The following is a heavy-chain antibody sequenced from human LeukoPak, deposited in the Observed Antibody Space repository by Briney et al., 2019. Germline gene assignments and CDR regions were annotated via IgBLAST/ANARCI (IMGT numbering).Heavy chain of an antibody. CDR1: GYTFTSYY. J-gene: IGHJ3*02. D-gene: IGHD3-10*01. CDR2: INPSGGST. Sequence: ALVKVSCKASGYTFTSYYMHWVRQAPGEGLEWMGIINPSGGSTSYAQKFQGRVTMTRDTSTSTVYMELSSLRSEDTAVYYCARDIFYGSGNDAFDIWGQGTMVTVSS. V-gene: IGHV1-46*03. CDR3: ARDIFYGSGNDAFDI.